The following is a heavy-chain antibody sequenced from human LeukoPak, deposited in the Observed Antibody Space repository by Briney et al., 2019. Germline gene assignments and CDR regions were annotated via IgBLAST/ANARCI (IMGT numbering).Heavy chain of an antibody. V-gene: IGHV4-34*01. CDR1: GGSISSYY. D-gene: IGHD6-13*01. CDR3: ARGRRAAAGTS. CDR2: INHSGST. Sequence: ASETLSLTCTVSGGSISSYYWSWIRQPPGKGLEWIGEINHSGSTNYNPSLKSRVTISVDTSKNQFSLKLSSVTAADTAVYYCARGRRAAAGTSWGQGTLVTVSS. J-gene: IGHJ5*02.